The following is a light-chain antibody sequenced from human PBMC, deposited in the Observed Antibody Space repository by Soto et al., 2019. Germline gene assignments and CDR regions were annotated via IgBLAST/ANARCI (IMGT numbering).Light chain of an antibody. J-gene: IGKJ4*01. CDR3: QQYGNSPLT. CDR2: GAS. Sequence: EILFTQSPSTLSLSPGERATLSCRASQSVSSSYLAWYQQKPGQAPRLLIYGASSRATGIPDRFSGSGSGTDFTLTISRLEPEDFALYYCQQYGNSPLTFGGGTKVDI. CDR1: QSVSSSY. V-gene: IGKV3-20*01.